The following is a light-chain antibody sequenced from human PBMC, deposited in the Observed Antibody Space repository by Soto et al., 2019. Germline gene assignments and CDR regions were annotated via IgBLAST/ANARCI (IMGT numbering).Light chain of an antibody. J-gene: IGLJ1*01. CDR3: CSYAGSSTYV. CDR1: SSDFGSYNL. V-gene: IGLV2-23*01. CDR2: EDS. Sequence: QSALTQPASVPGSPGQSITISCTGTSSDFGSYNLVSWYQQHPGKAPKLMIYEDSKRPSGVSNRFSGSKSGNTASLTISGLQAEDDADYYCCSYAGSSTYVFGTGTKLTVL.